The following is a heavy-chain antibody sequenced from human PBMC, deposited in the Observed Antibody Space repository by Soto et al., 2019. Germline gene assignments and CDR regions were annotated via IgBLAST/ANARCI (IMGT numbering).Heavy chain of an antibody. V-gene: IGHV1-8*01. D-gene: IGHD6-6*01. CDR2: MNPNSGNT. J-gene: IGHJ6*02. Sequence: QVQLVQSGAEVKKPGASVKVSCKASGYTFTSYDINWVRQATGQGLEWMGWMNPNSGNTGYAQKCQGRVTMTRTTSISTAYKELSSLRSEDTAVYYCAVYSSSSLYYYYGMDVWGQGTTVTVSS. CDR3: AVYSSSSLYYYYGMDV. CDR1: GYTFTSYD.